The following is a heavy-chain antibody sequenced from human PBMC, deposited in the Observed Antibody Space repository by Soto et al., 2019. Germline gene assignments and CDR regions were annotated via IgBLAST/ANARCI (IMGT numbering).Heavy chain of an antibody. J-gene: IGHJ3*02. V-gene: IGHV1-8*01. CDR2: MNPNSGNT. CDR1: GYTFTSFD. D-gene: IGHD2-15*01. CDR3: ARFPGGYCSGGSCDAFDI. Sequence: ASVKVSCKASGYTFTSFDINWVRQATGQGLEWMGWMNPNSGNTGYAQKFQGRVTMTRNTSISTAYMELSSLRSEDTAVYYCARFPGGYCSGGSCDAFDIWGQGTMVTVS.